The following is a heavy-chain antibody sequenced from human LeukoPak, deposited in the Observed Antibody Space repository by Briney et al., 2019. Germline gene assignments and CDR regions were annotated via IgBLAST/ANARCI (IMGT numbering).Heavy chain of an antibody. V-gene: IGHV4-59*01. Sequence: SETLSLTCTVSGGSISSYYWSWIRQPPGKGLEWIGYIYYSGTTNYNPSLKSRVTISVDASKNQSSLKLSSVTAADTAVYYCARGGGYYDSSGPFQHWGQGTLVTVSS. CDR3: ARGGGYYDSSGPFQH. CDR1: GGSISSYY. J-gene: IGHJ1*01. CDR2: IYYSGTT. D-gene: IGHD3-22*01.